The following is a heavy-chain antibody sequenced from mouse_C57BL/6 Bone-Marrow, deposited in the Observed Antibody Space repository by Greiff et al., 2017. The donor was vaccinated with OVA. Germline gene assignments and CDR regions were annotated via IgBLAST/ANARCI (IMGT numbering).Heavy chain of an antibody. Sequence: EVQLVESGGGLVQPGGSLKLSCAASGFTFSDYYMYWVRQTPEKRLEWVAYISTGGGSTYYPDTVKGRFTISRANAKNTLYLQLSRLKSEDTAMYYCARQGEKLPFDYWGQGTTLTVSS. D-gene: IGHD2-1*01. CDR1: GFTFSDYY. CDR2: ISTGGGST. CDR3: ARQGEKLPFDY. J-gene: IGHJ2*01. V-gene: IGHV5-12*01.